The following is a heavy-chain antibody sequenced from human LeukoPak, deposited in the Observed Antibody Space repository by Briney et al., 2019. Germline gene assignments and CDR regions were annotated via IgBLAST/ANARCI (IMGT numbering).Heavy chain of an antibody. CDR1: GFTFRTYG. V-gene: IGHV3-30*02. CDR2: IRDDGSNK. D-gene: IGHD5-18*01. J-gene: IGHJ4*02. CDR3: AKDFDGYTYGNLDF. Sequence: GGSLRISCAASGFTFRTYGMHWVRQAPGKGVAWVAFIRDDGSNKYYADSVKGRFTISRDNSKNTLYLQMNSLRAEDTAVYYCAKDFDGYTYGNLDFWGQGTLVTVSS.